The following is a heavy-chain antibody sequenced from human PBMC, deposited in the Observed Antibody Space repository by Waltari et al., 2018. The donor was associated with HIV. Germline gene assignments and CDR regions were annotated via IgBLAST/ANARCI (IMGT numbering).Heavy chain of an antibody. Sequence: QLQLQESGPGLVKPSETLSLTCTVSGGSISSSSYYWGWIRQPPGKGLEWIGSIYYSGSTYYNPSLKSRVTISVDTSKNQFSLKLSSVTAADTAVYYCARDLGYSGYDFPFGYWGQGTLVTVSS. J-gene: IGHJ4*02. CDR2: IYYSGST. D-gene: IGHD5-12*01. CDR1: GGSISSSSYY. CDR3: ARDLGYSGYDFPFGY. V-gene: IGHV4-39*07.